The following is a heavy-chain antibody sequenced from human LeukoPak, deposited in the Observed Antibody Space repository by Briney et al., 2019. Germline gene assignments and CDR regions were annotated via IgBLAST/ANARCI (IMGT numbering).Heavy chain of an antibody. CDR3: ARDKLSWGMVRGVIAGAFDI. V-gene: IGHV4-59*01. J-gene: IGHJ3*02. D-gene: IGHD3-10*01. Sequence: SETLSLTCTVSGGSISSYYWSWIRQPPGKGLEWIGYIYYSGSTNYNPSLKSRVTISVDTSKNQFSLKLSSVTAADTAVYYCARDKLSWGMVRGVIAGAFDIWGQGTMVTVSS. CDR2: IYYSGST. CDR1: GGSISSYY.